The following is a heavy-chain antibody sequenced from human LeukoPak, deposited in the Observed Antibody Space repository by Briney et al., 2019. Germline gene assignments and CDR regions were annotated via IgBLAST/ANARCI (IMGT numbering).Heavy chain of an antibody. D-gene: IGHD3-10*01. CDR1: GVTLSSYA. CDR3: AKDLYYYGSGNYIDY. V-gene: IGHV3-23*01. J-gene: IGHJ4*02. CDR2: ISGSGGSR. Sequence: GGSLRLSCAASGVTLSSYAMSWVRQAPGKGLEWVSAISGSGGSRYSADSVKGRFTISRDNSKNTLYLQMNSLRAEDTAIYYCAKDLYYYGSGNYIDYWGQGTLVTVSS.